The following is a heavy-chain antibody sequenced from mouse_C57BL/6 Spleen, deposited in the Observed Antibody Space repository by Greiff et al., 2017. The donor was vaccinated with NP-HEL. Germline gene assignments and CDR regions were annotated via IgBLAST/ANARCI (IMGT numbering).Heavy chain of an antibody. D-gene: IGHD1-1*01. CDR1: GYTFTGYW. V-gene: IGHV1-9*01. CDR3: ARGSYYYGSSYAWFAY. Sequence: QVQLQQSGAELMKPGASVKLSCKATGYTFTGYWIEWVKQRPGHGLEWIGEILPGSGSTNYNEKFKGKATFTADTSSNTAYMQLSSLTTEDSAIYYCARGSYYYGSSYAWFAYWGQGTLVTVSA. CDR2: ILPGSGST. J-gene: IGHJ3*01.